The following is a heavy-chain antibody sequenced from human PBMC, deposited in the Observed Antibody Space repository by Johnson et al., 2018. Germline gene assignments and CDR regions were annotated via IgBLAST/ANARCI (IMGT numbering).Heavy chain of an antibody. V-gene: IGHV3-48*01. CDR1: GFTFSTYS. CDR3: AREGVATNGVYMDV. Sequence: VQLVESGGALVQPGGSLRLSCAASGFTFSTYSMTWVRQAPGKGLEWVSYISGDTTTIFYADSVKGRFTVSRDNGKKSLYLQMKSLRVEDTSVYYCAREGVATNGVYMDVWGKGTTVTVSS. J-gene: IGHJ6*03. CDR2: ISGDTTTI. D-gene: IGHD2-21*02.